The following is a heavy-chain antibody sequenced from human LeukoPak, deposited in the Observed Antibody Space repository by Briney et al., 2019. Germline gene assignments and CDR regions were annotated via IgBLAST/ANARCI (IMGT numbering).Heavy chain of an antibody. D-gene: IGHD2-2*01. Sequence: ASVKVSCKASGYTFTSYAMHWVRQAPGQRLEWMGWINAGNGNTKYSQKFQGRVTITRDTSASTAYMELRSLRSDDTAVYYCARGIVVVPAAPPGVYYFDYWGQGTLVTVSS. CDR2: INAGNGNT. V-gene: IGHV1-3*01. J-gene: IGHJ4*02. CDR3: ARGIVVVPAAPPGVYYFDY. CDR1: GYTFTSYA.